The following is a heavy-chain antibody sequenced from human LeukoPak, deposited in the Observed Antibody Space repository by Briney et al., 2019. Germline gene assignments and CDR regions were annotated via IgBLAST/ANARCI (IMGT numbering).Heavy chain of an antibody. CDR2: INHSGST. CDR3: ARNKWFGELSHFDY. J-gene: IGHJ4*02. V-gene: IGHV4-34*01. CDR1: GGSFSGYY. D-gene: IGHD3-10*01. Sequence: SETLSLTCAVYGGSFSGYYWSWIRQPPGKGLEWIGEINHSGSTNYNPSLKSRVTISVDTSKNQFSLKLSSVTAADTAVYYCARNKWFGELSHFDYWGQGTLVTVSS.